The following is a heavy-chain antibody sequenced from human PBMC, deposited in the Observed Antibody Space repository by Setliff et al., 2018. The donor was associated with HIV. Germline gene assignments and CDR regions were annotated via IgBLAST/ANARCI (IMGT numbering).Heavy chain of an antibody. Sequence: SETLSLTCTVSGGSISNYYWSWIRQPPGKGLEWIGYIYTSGSTNYNPSLKSRVTISVDTSKSQFSLKLRSVTAADTAVYYCARDPGSSFYNYKFLDTWGKGTTVTVSS. J-gene: IGHJ6*04. CDR1: GGSISNYY. D-gene: IGHD3-16*01. CDR3: ARDPGSSFYNYKFLDT. V-gene: IGHV4-4*08. CDR2: IYTSGST.